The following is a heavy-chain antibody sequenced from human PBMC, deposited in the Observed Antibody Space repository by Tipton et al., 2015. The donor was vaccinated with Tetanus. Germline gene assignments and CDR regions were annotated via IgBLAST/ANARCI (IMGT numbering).Heavy chain of an antibody. J-gene: IGHJ6*02. CDR2: VYASGST. Sequence: TLSLTCTVSGGSVSDGIYYWNWIRQPPGKAPEWIGHVYASGSTNYNPSLKSRVTISLDTSKSQLSLKMRSVTAADTAVYYWARFYCGGDCYSPYHYGVDGWGRGTTVTVSS. CDR3: ARFYCGGDCYSPYHYGVDG. V-gene: IGHV4-61*01. CDR1: GGSVSDGIYY. D-gene: IGHD2-21*02.